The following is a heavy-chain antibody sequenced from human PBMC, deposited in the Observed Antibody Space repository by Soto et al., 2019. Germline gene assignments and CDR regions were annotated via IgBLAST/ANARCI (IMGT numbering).Heavy chain of an antibody. CDR3: ARDRSIGANWVYYLES. CDR1: GFTFSSYA. J-gene: IGHJ4*02. D-gene: IGHD2-15*01. V-gene: IGHV3-48*01. CDR2: NSASSSNI. Sequence: EVPLVESGGGLVQPGGSLRLSCAASGFTFSSYAMNWVRQAPGKGLEWVSYNSASSSNIQYADSVKGRFTISRDNARNALYLQMNSLRAEDTAVYYCARDRSIGANWVYYLESWGQGTLVTVSS.